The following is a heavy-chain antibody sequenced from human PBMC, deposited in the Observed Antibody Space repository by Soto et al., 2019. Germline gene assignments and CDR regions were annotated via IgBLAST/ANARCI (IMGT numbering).Heavy chain of an antibody. CDR2: ITGSGGST. CDR3: AKDGPYYGSGSFDY. V-gene: IGHV3-23*01. Sequence: EVQLLESGGGLVQPGGSLRLSCAASGFTFSSYAMSWVRQAPGKGLEWVSGITGSGGSTYYADSVKGRFTISRDNSKTMLYLQMNTLRVEDTAVYYCAKDGPYYGSGSFDYWDQGTLVTVSS. J-gene: IGHJ4*02. D-gene: IGHD3-10*01. CDR1: GFTFSSYA.